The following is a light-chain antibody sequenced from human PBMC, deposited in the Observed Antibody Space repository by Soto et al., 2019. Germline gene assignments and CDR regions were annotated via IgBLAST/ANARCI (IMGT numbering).Light chain of an antibody. CDR3: QQYGSSPPWT. J-gene: IGKJ1*01. V-gene: IGKV3-20*01. Sequence: VLTQSPGPLSLSPGERATLSCRSSQSVSSTYLAWYQQKPGQAPRLLIYGASSRATGIPDRFSGSGSGTDFTLTISRLEPEDFAVYYCQQYGSSPPWTFGQGTKVDIK. CDR2: GAS. CDR1: QSVSSTY.